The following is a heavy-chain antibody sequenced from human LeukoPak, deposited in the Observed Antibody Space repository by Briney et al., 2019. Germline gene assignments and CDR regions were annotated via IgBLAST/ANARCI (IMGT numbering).Heavy chain of an antibody. V-gene: IGHV1-46*01. CDR3: ARDSSSSGNWFDP. D-gene: IGHD6-6*01. CDR1: GYTFTSYY. Sequence: ASVKVSCKASGYTFTSYYMHWVRQAPGQGLEWMGIINPSGGSTSYAQKLQGRVTMTTDTSTSTAYMELRSLRSDDTAVYYCARDSSSSGNWFDPWGQGTLVTVSS. CDR2: INPSGGST. J-gene: IGHJ5*02.